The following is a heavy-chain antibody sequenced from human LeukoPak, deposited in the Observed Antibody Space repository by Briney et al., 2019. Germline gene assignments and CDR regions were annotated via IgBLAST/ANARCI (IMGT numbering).Heavy chain of an antibody. CDR1: GGSTSSYY. V-gene: IGHV4-59*01. CDR3: ARDSSYYFDY. J-gene: IGHJ4*02. CDR2: IYYSGTT. Sequence: PSETLSLTCTVSGGSTSSYYWSWIRQPPGKGLEWIGYIYYSGTTNYNPSLKSRVTISVDTSRNQFSLKLSSVTAADTAVYYCARDSSYYFDYWGQGTLVTVSS. D-gene: IGHD6-6*01.